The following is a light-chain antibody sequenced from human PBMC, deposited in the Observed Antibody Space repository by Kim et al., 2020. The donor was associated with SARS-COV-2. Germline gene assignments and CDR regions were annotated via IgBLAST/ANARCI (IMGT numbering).Light chain of an antibody. V-gene: IGLV3-1*01. Sequence: AGQPACIVCSGHKLGDKGVYWYQQEPGQCTVVVIYQDNQRRSGIPERFAGSNSGNTAALTSGGTQAMDEADYYCQAWDSSTHNYVFGAGTKVTVL. CDR1: KLGDKG. CDR2: QDN. CDR3: QAWDSSTHNYV. J-gene: IGLJ1*01.